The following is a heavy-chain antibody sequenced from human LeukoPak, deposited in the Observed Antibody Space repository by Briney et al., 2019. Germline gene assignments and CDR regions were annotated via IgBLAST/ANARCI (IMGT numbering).Heavy chain of an antibody. CDR1: GFTFSSYA. CDR3: AKVGVLLWFGEPNWFDP. V-gene: IGHV3-23*01. J-gene: IGHJ5*02. D-gene: IGHD3-10*01. Sequence: GGPLRLSCAASGFTFSSYAMSWVRQAPGKGLEWVSAISGSGGSTYYADSVKGRFTISRDNSKNTLYLQMNSLRAEDTAVYYCAKVGVLLWFGEPNWFDPWGQGTLVTVSS. CDR2: ISGSGGST.